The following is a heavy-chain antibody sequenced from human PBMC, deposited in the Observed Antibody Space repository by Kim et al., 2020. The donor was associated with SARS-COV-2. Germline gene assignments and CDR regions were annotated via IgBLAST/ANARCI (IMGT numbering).Heavy chain of an antibody. CDR1: GFTFSSYW. J-gene: IGHJ4*02. CDR2: INSDGSST. D-gene: IGHD3-16*01. Sequence: GGSLRLSCAASGFTFSSYWMHWVRQAPGKGLVWVSRINSDGSSTSYADSVKGRFTISRDNAKNTLYLQMNSPRAEDTAVYYCARDRGTYYDYVWGSYIFDYWGQGTLVTVSS. CDR3: ARDRGTYYDYVWGSYIFDY. V-gene: IGHV3-74*01.